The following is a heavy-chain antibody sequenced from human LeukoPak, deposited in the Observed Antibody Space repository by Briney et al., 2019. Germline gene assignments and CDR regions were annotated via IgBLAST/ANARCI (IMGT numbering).Heavy chain of an antibody. D-gene: IGHD6-13*01. Sequence: SETLSHTCTVSGGSISSYYWSWIRQPPGKGLEWIGYIYYSGSTNYNPPLKSRVTISVDTSKNQFSLKLSSVTAADTAVYYCARGVAAAGSEAFDIWGQGTMVTVSS. CDR2: IYYSGST. CDR1: GGSISSYY. CDR3: ARGVAAAGSEAFDI. J-gene: IGHJ3*02. V-gene: IGHV4-59*01.